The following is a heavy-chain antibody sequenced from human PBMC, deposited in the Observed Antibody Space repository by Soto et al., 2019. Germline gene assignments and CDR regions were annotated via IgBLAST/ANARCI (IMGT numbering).Heavy chain of an antibody. CDR1: GGSFSGYY. J-gene: IGHJ6*03. CDR3: ARVVRSRYRYYYYMDV. CDR2: INHSGST. D-gene: IGHD3-10*01. Sequence: SETLSLTCAVYGGSFSGYYWSWIRQPPGKGLEWIGEINHSGSTNYNPSLKSRVTISVDTSKNQFSLKLSSVTAADTAVYYCARVVRSRYRYYYYMDVWGKGTTVTVS. V-gene: IGHV4-34*01.